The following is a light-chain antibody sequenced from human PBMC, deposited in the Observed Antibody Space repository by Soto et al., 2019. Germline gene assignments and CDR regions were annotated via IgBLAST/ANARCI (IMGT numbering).Light chain of an antibody. J-gene: IGKJ1*01. CDR3: QQTYSTQWT. V-gene: IGKV1-39*01. CDR1: QNISTY. CDR2: AAS. Sequence: DIQMTQSPSSLSAFVGDRVTITCRASQNISTYLNWYQQKPGKAPNLLNYAASSLQSGVPSRFSGSGSVTEFTLTISSLQPADFGTYYCQQTYSTQWTVGQGTKVDIK.